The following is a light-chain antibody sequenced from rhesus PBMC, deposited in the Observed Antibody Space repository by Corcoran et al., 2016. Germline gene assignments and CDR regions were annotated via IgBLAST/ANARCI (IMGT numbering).Light chain of an antibody. V-gene: IGLV2-32*02. Sequence: QAALTQPRSVSGSPGQSVTISCTGTSSDIGGYNYVSWYQQHPGTAPKLMIYEVSKRPSGVSDRFSGSKSGNTASLNTSGLQAEDEADDYCSSDARSNTFVFGSGTKLTVL. CDR2: EVS. CDR1: SSDIGGYNY. CDR3: SSDARSNTFV. J-gene: IGLJ6*01.